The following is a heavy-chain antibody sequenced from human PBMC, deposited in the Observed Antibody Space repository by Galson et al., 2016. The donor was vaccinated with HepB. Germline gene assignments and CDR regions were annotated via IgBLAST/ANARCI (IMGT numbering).Heavy chain of an antibody. CDR3: ATIGYDSTWSATGVPKFDF. V-gene: IGHV3-30*04. Sequence: SLRLSCAASGFTFSSYAMHWVRQAPGKGLDWVASISYEESKKYYADSVKGRFTISRDNSKNTLYLQMTSLRAEDTAVYYCATIGYDSTWSATGVPKFDFWGQGTLVTVSS. D-gene: IGHD6-13*01. J-gene: IGHJ4*02. CDR1: GFTFSSYA. CDR2: ISYEESKK.